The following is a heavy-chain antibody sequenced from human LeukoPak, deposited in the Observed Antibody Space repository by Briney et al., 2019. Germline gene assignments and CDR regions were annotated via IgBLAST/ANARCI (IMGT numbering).Heavy chain of an antibody. V-gene: IGHV4-59*01. J-gene: IGHJ5*02. CDR2: IYDSGST. CDR1: GGSISSSY. CDR3: ARVAMAAAGTGGNWFDP. Sequence: SETLSLSYTVSGGSISSSYWSWIRQPPGKGLEWIGYIYDSGSTNYNPSLRSRVTISLDTSKSQFSLKLSSVTAADTAVYYCARVAMAAAGTGGNWFDPWGQGTLVTVSS. D-gene: IGHD6-13*01.